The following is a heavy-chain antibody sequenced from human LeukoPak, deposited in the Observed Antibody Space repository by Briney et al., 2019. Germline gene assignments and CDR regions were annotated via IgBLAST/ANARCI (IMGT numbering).Heavy chain of an antibody. J-gene: IGHJ4*02. CDR3: ARAGTWVDY. CDR2: IKKDGSEI. V-gene: IGHV3-7*01. CDR1: GFTFSSYS. D-gene: IGHD1-26*01. Sequence: GGSLRLSCAASGFTFSSYSMNWVRQAPGKELEWVANIKKDGSEIFYVDSVKGRFTISRDNAKNSLYLQMNSLRAEDTAVYYCARAGTWVDYWGQGTLVTVSS.